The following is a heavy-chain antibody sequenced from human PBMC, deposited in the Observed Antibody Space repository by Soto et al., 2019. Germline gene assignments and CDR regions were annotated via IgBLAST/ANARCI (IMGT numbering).Heavy chain of an antibody. CDR2: IHSDGTIT. Sequence: EVQLVESGGGLVQPGGSLRLSCATSGFTFGNYWMYWVRQAPGKGLVWVSRIHSDGTITTYADSVKGRFTISRDIAKNTLYLQMNSLRAEDTAMYCCARGRGSFYLDFWGQGTLVTVSS. D-gene: IGHD1-26*01. CDR1: GFTFGNYW. V-gene: IGHV3-74*01. J-gene: IGHJ4*02. CDR3: ARGRGSFYLDF.